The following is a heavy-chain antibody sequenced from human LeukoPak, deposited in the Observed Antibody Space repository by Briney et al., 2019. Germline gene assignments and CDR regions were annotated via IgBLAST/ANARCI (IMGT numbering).Heavy chain of an antibody. Sequence: SETLSLTCTVSGGSISYYYWSWIRQSPGKGREWIGYIYYNGSTNYNPSLKSRVTISVDMSKNQFSLKVTSVTAADTAIYYCARKGGHFDYWGQGTLVTVSS. D-gene: IGHD2-15*01. CDR3: ARKGGHFDY. J-gene: IGHJ4*02. CDR2: IYYNGST. CDR1: GGSISYYY. V-gene: IGHV4-59*01.